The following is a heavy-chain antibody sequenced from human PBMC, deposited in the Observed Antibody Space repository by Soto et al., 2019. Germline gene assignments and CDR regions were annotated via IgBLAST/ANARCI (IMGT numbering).Heavy chain of an antibody. Sequence: GGSLRLSCAASGFTFSSYWMHWVRQAPGKGLVWVSRINSDGSSTSYADSVKGRFTISRDNAENTLYLQMNSLRAEDTAVYYCARELGYCSSTSCLENYYYYYGMDVWGQGTTVTVSS. CDR2: INSDGSST. J-gene: IGHJ6*02. D-gene: IGHD2-2*01. CDR3: ARELGYCSSTSCLENYYYYYGMDV. V-gene: IGHV3-74*01. CDR1: GFTFSSYW.